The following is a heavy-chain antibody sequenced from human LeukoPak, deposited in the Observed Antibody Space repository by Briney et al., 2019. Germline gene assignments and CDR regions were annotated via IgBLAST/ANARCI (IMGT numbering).Heavy chain of an antibody. CDR1: GGSISSGDYY. CDR2: IYYSGST. D-gene: IGHD1-20*01. J-gene: IGHJ4*02. CDR3: ARDGFSPLYNWNARYFDY. Sequence: PSETLSLTCTVSGGSISSGDYYWSWIRQPPGKGLEWIGYIYYSGSTYYNPSLKSRVTISVDTSKDQFSLKLSSVTAADTAVYYCARDGFSPLYNWNARYFDYWGQGTLVTVSS. V-gene: IGHV4-30-4*01.